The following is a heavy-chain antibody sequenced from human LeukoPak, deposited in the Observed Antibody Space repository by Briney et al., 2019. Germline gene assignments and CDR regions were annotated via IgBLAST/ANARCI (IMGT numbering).Heavy chain of an antibody. V-gene: IGHV3-23*01. CDR2: FSGNGGPT. Sequence: PGGSLRLSCAASGFTFSSYAMSWVRQTPGKGLEWVSAFSGNGGPTYYADSVKGRFTISRDNSKSTLYLQMNNLRAEDAAVYYCAKDRQTGNHYYFDSWGQGTLVAVSS. CDR3: AKDRQTGNHYYFDS. CDR1: GFTFSSYA. J-gene: IGHJ4*02. D-gene: IGHD1-14*01.